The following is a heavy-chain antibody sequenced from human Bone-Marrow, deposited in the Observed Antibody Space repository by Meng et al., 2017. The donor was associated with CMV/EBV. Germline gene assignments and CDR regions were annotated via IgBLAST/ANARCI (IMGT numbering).Heavy chain of an antibody. D-gene: IGHD6-19*01. J-gene: IGHJ4*02. CDR2: INWNGGST. CDR3: ARDRLAVAVRYFDY. Sequence: GESLKISCAASGFTFDDYGMSWVRQAPGKGLEWVCGINWNGGSTGYADSVKGRFTISRDNAKNSLYLQMNSLRAEDTALYYCARDRLAVAVRYFDYWGQGTLVTVSS. CDR1: GFTFDDYG. V-gene: IGHV3-20*04.